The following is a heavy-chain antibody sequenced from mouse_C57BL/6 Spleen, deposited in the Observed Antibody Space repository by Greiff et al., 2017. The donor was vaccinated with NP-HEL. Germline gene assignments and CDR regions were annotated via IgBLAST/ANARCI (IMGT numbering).Heavy chain of an antibody. CDR3: ARWDDYDGGVFAY. D-gene: IGHD2-4*01. CDR1: GYTFTSYT. V-gene: IGHV1-4*01. Sequence: VKLQESGAELARPGASVKMSCKASGYTFTSYTMHWVKQRPGQGLEWIGYINPSSGYTKYNQKFKDKATLTADKSSSTAYMQLSSLTSEDSAVYYCARWDDYDGGVFAYWGQGTLVTVSA. J-gene: IGHJ3*01. CDR2: INPSSGYT.